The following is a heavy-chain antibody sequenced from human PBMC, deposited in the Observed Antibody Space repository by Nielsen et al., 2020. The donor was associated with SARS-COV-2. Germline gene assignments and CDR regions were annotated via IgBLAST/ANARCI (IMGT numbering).Heavy chain of an antibody. V-gene: IGHV5-51*01. J-gene: IGHJ3*02. Sequence: QVSCKGSGYSFTSYWIGWVRQMPGKGLEWMGIIYPGDSDTRYSPSFQGQVTISADKSISTAYLQWSSLKASDTAMYYCARRVVAATRAGGDAFDIWGQGTMVTVSS. CDR2: IYPGDSDT. CDR1: GYSFTSYW. CDR3: ARRVVAATRAGGDAFDI. D-gene: IGHD2-15*01.